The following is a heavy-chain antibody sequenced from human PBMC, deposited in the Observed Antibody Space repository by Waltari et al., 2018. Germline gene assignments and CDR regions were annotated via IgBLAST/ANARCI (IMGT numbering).Heavy chain of an antibody. D-gene: IGHD3-10*01. Sequence: QVQLVQSGDEVKKAGASVKVSCKASGYTFTSYGISWVRQDPGQGLEWMGWISAYNGNTNYAQNLRARVPMTTDTSTSTAYMDVRSLRSDDTAVYYCARVTVWFGELSFFDYWGQGTLVTVSS. CDR2: ISAYNGNT. V-gene: IGHV1-18*01. CDR3: ARVTVWFGELSFFDY. J-gene: IGHJ4*02. CDR1: GYTFTSYG.